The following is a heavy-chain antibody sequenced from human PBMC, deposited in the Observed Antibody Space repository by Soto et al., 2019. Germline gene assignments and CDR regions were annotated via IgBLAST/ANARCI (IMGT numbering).Heavy chain of an antibody. V-gene: IGHV3-30*03. D-gene: IGHD3-9*01. J-gene: IGHJ4*02. CDR2: MSYDGRNE. CDR1: GFTFSSYA. Sequence: GGSLRLSCAVSGFTFSSYAMHWVRQAPGKGLEWVALMSYDGRNEYYGDSVKGRFTISRDNSKNTLYLHMNSLRAEDTAVYYCASSPLHHFDILTGFEYWGQGTLVTVSS. CDR3: ASSPLHHFDILTGFEY.